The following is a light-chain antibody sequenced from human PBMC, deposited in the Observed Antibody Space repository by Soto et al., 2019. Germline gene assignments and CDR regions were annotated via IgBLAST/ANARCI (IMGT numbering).Light chain of an antibody. V-gene: IGKV3-15*01. CDR3: QQYSDWPWT. CDR2: RAS. CDR1: QSLTTD. J-gene: IGKJ1*01. Sequence: ELVMTQSPATLSVSPGERATFSCRASQSLTTDLAWYQQRPGQAPRLLIYRASTRATGIPARFSGSGSGTEFTLTISSLQSEDFAVYYCQQYSDWPWTFGQGTKVDIK.